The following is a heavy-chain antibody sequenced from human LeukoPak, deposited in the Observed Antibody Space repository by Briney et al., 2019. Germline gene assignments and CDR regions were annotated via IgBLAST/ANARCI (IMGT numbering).Heavy chain of an antibody. V-gene: IGHV4-34*01. CDR2: INHSGST. Sequence: GSLRLSCAASGFTFSSYAMSWVRQPPGKGLEWIGEINHSGSTNYNPSLKSRVTISVDTSKNQFSLKLSSVTAADTAVYYCARGGRRIAARRLRVCDYWGQGTLVTVSS. CDR1: GFTFSSYA. D-gene: IGHD6-6*01. J-gene: IGHJ4*02. CDR3: ARGGRRIAARRLRVCDY.